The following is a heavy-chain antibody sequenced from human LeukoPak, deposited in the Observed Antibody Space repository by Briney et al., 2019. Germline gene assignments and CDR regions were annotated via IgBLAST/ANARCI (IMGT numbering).Heavy chain of an antibody. V-gene: IGHV3-30*02. CDR3: AKDYYDFWSGPRTDAFDI. CDR2: IRYDGSNK. J-gene: IGHJ3*02. CDR1: GFTFSSYG. Sequence: GGSLRLSCAASGFTFSSYGMHWVRQAPGKGLEWVAFIRYDGSNKYYADSVKGRFTISRDNSKNTLYLQMNSLRAEDTAVYYCAKDYYDFWSGPRTDAFDIWGQGTMVTVSS. D-gene: IGHD3-3*01.